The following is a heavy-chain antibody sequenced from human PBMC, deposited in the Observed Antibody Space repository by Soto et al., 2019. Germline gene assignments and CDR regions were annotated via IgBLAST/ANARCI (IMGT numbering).Heavy chain of an antibody. CDR1: GYTFTSYG. CDR3: AREHGVISYYYGMDV. Sequence: ASVKVSCKASGYTFTSYGISWVRQAPGQGLEWMGWISAYNGNTNYAQKLQGRVTMTTDTSASTAYMELRSLRSEDTAVYYCAREHGVISYYYGMDVWGQGTTVTVSS. V-gene: IGHV1-18*01. CDR2: ISAYNGNT. D-gene: IGHD3-16*02. J-gene: IGHJ6*02.